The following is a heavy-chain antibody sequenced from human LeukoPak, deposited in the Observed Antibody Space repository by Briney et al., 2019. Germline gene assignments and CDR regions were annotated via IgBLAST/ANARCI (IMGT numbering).Heavy chain of an antibody. V-gene: IGHV3-7*01. CDR1: GFTFSSYW. J-gene: IGHJ6*03. CDR2: IKQDGSEK. CDR3: ARDRVTMIRGVRILDYYYYYMDV. D-gene: IGHD3-10*01. Sequence: GGSLRLSCAASGFTFSSYWMSWVRQAPGKGLEWVANIKQDGSEKYFVDSVKGRFTISRDNAKISLYLQMNSLRVEDTAVYNCARDRVTMIRGVRILDYYYYYMDVWGKGTTVTISS.